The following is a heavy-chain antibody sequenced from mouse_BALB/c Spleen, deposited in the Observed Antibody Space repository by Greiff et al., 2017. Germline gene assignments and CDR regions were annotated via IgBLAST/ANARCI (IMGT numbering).Heavy chain of an antibody. J-gene: IGHJ3*01. CDR2: INPSTGYT. V-gene: IGHV1-4*01. CDR1: GYAFTNYL. Sequence: VQLQQSGAELVRPGTSVKVSCKASGYAFTNYLIEWVKQRPGQGLEWIGYINPSTGYTEYNQKFKDKATLTADKSSSTAYMQLSSLTSEDSAVYYCARSVGRYDDWGQGTLVTVSA. CDR3: ARSVGRYDD. D-gene: IGHD2-14*01.